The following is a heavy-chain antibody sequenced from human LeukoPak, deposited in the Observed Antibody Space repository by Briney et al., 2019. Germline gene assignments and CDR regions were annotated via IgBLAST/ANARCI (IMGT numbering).Heavy chain of an antibody. CDR1: GGSISSSSYY. CDR3: ARDSSGSYSH. D-gene: IGHD1-26*01. Sequence: PSETLSLTCTVSGGSISSSSYYWGWIRQPPGKGLEWIGSIYYSGSTYYNPSLKSRVTISVDTSKNQFSLKLSSVTAADTAVYYCARDSSGSYSHWGQGTLVTVSP. V-gene: IGHV4-39*07. J-gene: IGHJ4*02. CDR2: IYYSGST.